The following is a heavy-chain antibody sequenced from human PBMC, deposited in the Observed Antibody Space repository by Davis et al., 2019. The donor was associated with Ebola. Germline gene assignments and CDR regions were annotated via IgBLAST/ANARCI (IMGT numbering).Heavy chain of an antibody. Sequence: AASVKVSCKTSGDTFSPYAISWVRQAPGQGLEWMGSIIPIFHTTNYAQKFQDRISITADESTSTAYMELSSLRSEDTAVYYCARSIQLWGYYYYDMDVWGQGTTVTVSS. J-gene: IGHJ6*02. CDR1: GDTFSPYA. CDR3: ARSIQLWGYYYYDMDV. CDR2: IIPIFHTT. D-gene: IGHD5-18*01. V-gene: IGHV1-69*13.